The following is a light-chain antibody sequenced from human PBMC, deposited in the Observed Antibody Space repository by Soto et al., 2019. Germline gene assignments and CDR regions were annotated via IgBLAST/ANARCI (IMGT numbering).Light chain of an antibody. CDR3: SSYTSSSTYV. V-gene: IGLV2-18*02. CDR2: DVS. J-gene: IGLJ1*01. CDR1: SSDVGGSNG. Sequence: QSALTQRPSVSGSPGQSVAISCTGTSSDVGGSNGVSWYQQPPGTAPKLIIYDVSNRPSGVPDRFSGSKSGNTASLIISGLQAEDEGDYYCSSYTSSSTYVFGTGTKLTVL.